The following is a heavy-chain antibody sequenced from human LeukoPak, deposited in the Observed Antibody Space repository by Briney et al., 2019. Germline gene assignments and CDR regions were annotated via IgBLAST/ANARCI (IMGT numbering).Heavy chain of an antibody. CDR3: ARDRRNSGYDKSYYYYGGMDV. D-gene: IGHD5-12*01. CDR2: IYHSGST. Sequence: PSETLSLTCAVSGGSISRGGYSWTWIRQPPGKGLEWIGYIYHSGSTYYNPSLKSRDTISVDRSKNQFSLKLSSVAAAETAVYYCARDRRNSGYDKSYYYYGGMDVWGKGTTVTVSS. CDR1: GGSISRGGYS. V-gene: IGHV4-30-2*01. J-gene: IGHJ6*04.